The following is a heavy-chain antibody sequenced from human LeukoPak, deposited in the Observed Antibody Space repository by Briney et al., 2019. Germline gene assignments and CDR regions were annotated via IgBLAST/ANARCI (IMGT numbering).Heavy chain of an antibody. CDR1: EFSVGSNY. CDR3: TPSYSGTYYGFY. CDR2: IYSGGST. Sequence: GGSLRLSCAASEFSVGSNYMTWVRQAPGKGLEWVSLIYSGGSTYYADSVKGRFTISRDDSKNTLYLQMNSLKTEDTAVYYCTPSYSGTYYGFYWGQGTLVTVSS. J-gene: IGHJ4*02. D-gene: IGHD1-26*01. V-gene: IGHV3-66*01.